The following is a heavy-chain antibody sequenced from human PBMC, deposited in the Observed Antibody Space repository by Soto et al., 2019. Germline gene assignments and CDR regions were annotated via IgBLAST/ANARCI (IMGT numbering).Heavy chain of an antibody. Sequence: QITLKESGPTLVKPTQTLTLTCTFSGFSLSTSGVGVGWIRQPPGKALEWLALIYWDDDKRYSPSLKSRLTITKDTSKIQVVLTMPNMDPVDTATYSCAHRRPRWYYDSSGYPNLGYGMDVWGQGTTVTVSS. J-gene: IGHJ6*02. CDR2: IYWDDDK. CDR3: AHRRPRWYYDSSGYPNLGYGMDV. D-gene: IGHD3-22*01. CDR1: GFSLSTSGVG. V-gene: IGHV2-5*02.